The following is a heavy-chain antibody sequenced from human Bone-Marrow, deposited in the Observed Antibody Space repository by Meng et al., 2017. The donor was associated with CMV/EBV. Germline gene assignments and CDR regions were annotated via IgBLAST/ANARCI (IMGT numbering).Heavy chain of an antibody. V-gene: IGHV3-23*01. J-gene: IGHJ5*02. CDR2: ISGSGGST. CDR3: AKDRGDGRFLEWLPNWFDP. Sequence: GGSLRLSCAASGFTFSSYAMSWVRQAPGKGLEWVSAISGSGGSTYYADSVKGRFTISRDNSKNTLYLQMNSLRAEDTAVYYCAKDRGDGRFLEWLPNWFDPWGQGTLVTVSS. D-gene: IGHD3-3*01. CDR1: GFTFSSYA.